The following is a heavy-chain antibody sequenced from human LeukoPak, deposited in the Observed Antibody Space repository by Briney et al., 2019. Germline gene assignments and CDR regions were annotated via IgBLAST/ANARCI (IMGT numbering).Heavy chain of an antibody. CDR1: GFTFSSYA. J-gene: IGHJ4*02. Sequence: GGSLRLSCAASGFTFSSYAMHWVRQAPGKGLEYVSAISSNGGSTYYANSVKGRFTISRDNSKNTLYLQMGSLRAEDMAVYYCARDYCSSTSCYFDYWGQGTLVTVPS. V-gene: IGHV3-64*01. D-gene: IGHD2-2*01. CDR3: ARDYCSSTSCYFDY. CDR2: ISSNGGST.